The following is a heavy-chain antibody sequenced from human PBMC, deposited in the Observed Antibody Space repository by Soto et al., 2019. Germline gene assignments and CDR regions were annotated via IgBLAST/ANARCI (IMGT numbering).Heavy chain of an antibody. CDR3: ARYSGNYQDAFDI. J-gene: IGHJ3*02. Sequence: QVQLVQSGAEVKKPGASVKVSCRASGFTFTLYSMHWVRQAPGQRLEWMGWINGGSGKTNYSKKFPGRVTIARDTSASTAYMEVSSLRSEDTAVYYCARYSGNYQDAFDIWGQGTMVTVSS. V-gene: IGHV1-3*01. CDR1: GFTFTLYS. D-gene: IGHD1-26*01. CDR2: INGGSGKT.